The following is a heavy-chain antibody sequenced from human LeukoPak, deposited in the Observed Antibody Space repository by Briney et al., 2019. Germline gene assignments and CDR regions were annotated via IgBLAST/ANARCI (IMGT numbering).Heavy chain of an antibody. Sequence: GGSLRLSCAASGFTFRTYWMSWVRQAPGKGLEWVANIKQDGNEKYYVDSVKGRFTISRDNAKNSLDLQMNSLRAEDTAVYCCARDTLGEGEDANYAVYYFDYWGQGTPVTVSS. CDR1: GFTFRTYW. J-gene: IGHJ4*02. CDR2: IKQDGNEK. CDR3: ARDTLGEGEDANYAVYYFDY. D-gene: IGHD3-10*01. V-gene: IGHV3-7*01.